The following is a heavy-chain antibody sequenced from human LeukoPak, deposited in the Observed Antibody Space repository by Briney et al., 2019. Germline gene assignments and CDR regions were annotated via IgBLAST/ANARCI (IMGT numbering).Heavy chain of an antibody. D-gene: IGHD3-9*01. CDR2: IYYSGNT. Sequence: SETLSLTCTVSGVSISSSNSYWGWIRQPPGKGLEWIGSIYYSGNTYYNASLKSRVTISVDTSKNQFSLKMSSVTAADTAVYYCARARQNPYFEERRRGNWFDPWGQGTLVTVSS. J-gene: IGHJ5*02. V-gene: IGHV4-39*07. CDR1: GVSISSSNSY. CDR3: ARARQNPYFEERRRGNWFDP.